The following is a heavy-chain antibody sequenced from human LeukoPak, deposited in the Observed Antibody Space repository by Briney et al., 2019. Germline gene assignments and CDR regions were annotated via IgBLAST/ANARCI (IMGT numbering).Heavy chain of an antibody. Sequence: GGSLRLSCAASGFTFSNYWMTWVRQAPGKGLEWVANIKQDGSEKYYVDSVKGRFTISRDNAKNSLYLQMNSLRVEDTAVYYCARDMSVGAPYYYYGMDVWGQGTTVTVSS. CDR2: IKQDGSEK. CDR3: ARDMSVGAPYYYYGMDV. D-gene: IGHD1-26*01. V-gene: IGHV3-7*01. CDR1: GFTFSNYW. J-gene: IGHJ6*02.